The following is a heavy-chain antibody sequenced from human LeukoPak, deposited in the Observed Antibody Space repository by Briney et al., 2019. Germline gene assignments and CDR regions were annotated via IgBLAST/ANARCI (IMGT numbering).Heavy chain of an antibody. J-gene: IGHJ5*02. D-gene: IGHD3-10*01. CDR2: IRYDGSNK. CDR3: ARDDYGSGSYFSPPPLDP. CDR1: GFTFSSYG. Sequence: PGGSLRLSCAASGFTFSSYGMHWVRQAPGKGLEWVAFIRYDGSNKYYADSVKGRFTISRDNSKNTLYLQMNSLRAEDTAVYYCARDDYGSGSYFSPPPLDPWGHGTLVTVSS. V-gene: IGHV3-30*02.